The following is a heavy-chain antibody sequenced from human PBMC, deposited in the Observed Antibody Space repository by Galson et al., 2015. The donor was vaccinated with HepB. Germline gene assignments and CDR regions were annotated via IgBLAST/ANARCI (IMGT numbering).Heavy chain of an antibody. CDR3: ARLGSLVDIVATITYYYYYYGMDV. J-gene: IGHJ6*02. Sequence: SLRLSCAASGFTFSSYWMSWVRQAPGKGLEWVANIKQDGSEKYYVDSVKGRFTISRDNAKNSLYLQMSSLRAEDTAVYYCARLGSLVDIVATITYYYYYYGMDVWGQGTTVTVSS. CDR2: IKQDGSEK. D-gene: IGHD5-12*01. V-gene: IGHV3-7*03. CDR1: GFTFSSYW.